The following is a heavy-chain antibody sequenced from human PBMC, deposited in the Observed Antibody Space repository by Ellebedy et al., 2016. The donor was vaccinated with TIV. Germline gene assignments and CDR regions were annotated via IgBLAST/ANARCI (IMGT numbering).Heavy chain of an antibody. D-gene: IGHD4-23*01. CDR3: ARDRVTPNYYYGMDV. J-gene: IGHJ6*02. CDR1: GGTFSSYA. Sequence: ASVKVSCKASGGTFSSYAISWVRQAPGQGLEWMGGIIPIFGTANCAQKFQGRVTITADKSTSTAYMELSSLRSEDTAVYYCARDRVTPNYYYGMDVWGQGTTVTVSS. V-gene: IGHV1-69*06. CDR2: IIPIFGTA.